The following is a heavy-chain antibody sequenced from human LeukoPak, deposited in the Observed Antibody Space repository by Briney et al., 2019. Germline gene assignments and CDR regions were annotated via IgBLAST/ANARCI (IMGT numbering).Heavy chain of an antibody. J-gene: IGHJ3*01. Sequence: GGSLRLFCAASGFIVSSNYMNWVRQAPGKGLEWVSVIYRDGSTYYTDSVKGRFSISRDNAKNTLYLQMNSLRAEDTAMYYCAREGDYNSVTYEALDAWGQGTMVIVSS. V-gene: IGHV3-53*01. CDR1: GFIVSSNY. D-gene: IGHD4-17*01. CDR2: IYRDGST. CDR3: AREGDYNSVTYEALDA.